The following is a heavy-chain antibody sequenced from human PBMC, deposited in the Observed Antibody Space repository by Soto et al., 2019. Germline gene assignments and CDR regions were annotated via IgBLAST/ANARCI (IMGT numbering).Heavy chain of an antibody. V-gene: IGHV4-39*01. D-gene: IGHD3-9*01. CDR2: IYYSGST. Sequence: SETLSLTCTVSGGSISSSSYYWGWIRQPPGKGLEWIGSIYYSGSTYYNPSLKSRVTISVDTSKNQFSLKLSSVTAADTAVYYCARVLSHYDILTGFVDYYYYGKDVWGQGTTVT. CDR3: ARVLSHYDILTGFVDYYYYGKDV. CDR1: GGSISSSSYY. J-gene: IGHJ6*02.